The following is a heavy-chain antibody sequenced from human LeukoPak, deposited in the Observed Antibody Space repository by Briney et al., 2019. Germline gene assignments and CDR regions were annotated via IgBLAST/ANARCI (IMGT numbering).Heavy chain of an antibody. D-gene: IGHD3-10*01. Sequence: PGGSLRLSCAASGFTFSSYAMSWVRQAPGKGLEWVSYISSSSSTIYYADSVKGRFTISRDNAKNSLYLQMNSLRAEDTAVYYCASLSITMVRGPPVLWGQGTLVTVSS. CDR1: GFTFSSYA. V-gene: IGHV3-48*04. J-gene: IGHJ4*02. CDR3: ASLSITMVRGPPVL. CDR2: ISSSSSTI.